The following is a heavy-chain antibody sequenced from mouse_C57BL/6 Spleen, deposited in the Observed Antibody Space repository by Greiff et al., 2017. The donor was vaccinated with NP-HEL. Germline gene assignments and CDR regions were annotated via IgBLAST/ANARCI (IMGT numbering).Heavy chain of an antibody. V-gene: IGHV1-18*01. CDR3: ARSGYYYGSSYENFDY. Sequence: EVKLVESGPELVKPGASVKIPCKASGYTFTDYNMDWVKQSHGKSLEWIGDINPNNGGTIYNQKFKGKATLTVDKSSSTAYMELRSLTSEDTAVYYCARSGYYYGSSYENFDYWGQGTTLTVSS. D-gene: IGHD1-1*01. J-gene: IGHJ2*01. CDR2: INPNNGGT. CDR1: GYTFTDYN.